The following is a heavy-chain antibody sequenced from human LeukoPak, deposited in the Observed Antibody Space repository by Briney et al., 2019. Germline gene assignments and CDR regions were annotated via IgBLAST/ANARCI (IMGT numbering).Heavy chain of an antibody. J-gene: IGHJ6*03. CDR3: ARRHGNYYMDV. V-gene: IGHV4-38-2*01. CDR2: IYYSGTT. Sequence: SETLSLTCAVSGYSIRSGYYGGWIRQPPGKGLEWIGSIYYSGTTYYNPSLKSRVTISVDTSKNQFSLKLDSVTAADTAVYYCARRHGNYYMDVWGKGTTVTVSS. CDR1: GYSIRSGYY.